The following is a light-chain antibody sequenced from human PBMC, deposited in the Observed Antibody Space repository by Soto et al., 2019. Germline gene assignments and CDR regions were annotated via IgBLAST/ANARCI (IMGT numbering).Light chain of an antibody. CDR2: EVS. CDR1: SSDVGSYNL. V-gene: IGLV2-23*02. J-gene: IGLJ1*01. Sequence: QSVLTQPASVSGSPGQSITISCTGTSSDVGSYNLVSWYQQHPGKAPKLMIYEVSKRPSGVSNRFSGSKSGNTASLTISGLQADDEADYYCCSYAGSTYVFGTGTMVTVL. CDR3: CSYAGSTYV.